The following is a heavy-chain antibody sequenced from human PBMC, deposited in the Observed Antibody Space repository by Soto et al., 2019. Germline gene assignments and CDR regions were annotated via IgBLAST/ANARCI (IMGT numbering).Heavy chain of an antibody. Sequence: EVQLVESGGGLVQPGGSLRLSCAASGFTVSSSYMGWVRQAPGKGLEWVSSIYSGGNTYYADSVRGRFTISTDNSKDTLYFQMYCLRVDETAMCYCAGHVGFYWYFDLWGRGTLVPVSS. D-gene: IGHD1-26*01. CDR1: GFTVSSSY. CDR3: AGHVGFYWYFDL. CDR2: IYSGGNT. V-gene: IGHV3-66*04. J-gene: IGHJ2*01.